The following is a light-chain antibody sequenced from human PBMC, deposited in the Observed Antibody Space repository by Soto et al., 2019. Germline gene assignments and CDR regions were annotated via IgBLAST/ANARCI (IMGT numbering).Light chain of an antibody. CDR2: WAS. J-gene: IGKJ3*01. V-gene: IGKV4-1*01. Sequence: DIVMTQSPDSLAVSLGERATINCKSSQSVFYSSNNKNYLAWYQQKPGQPPKLLIYWASTRESGVPDRFSGSGSGTDFTLTISSLQAGDVAVYYCQQYYITPLTFGPGTKVDLK. CDR1: QSVFYSSNNKNY. CDR3: QQYYITPLT.